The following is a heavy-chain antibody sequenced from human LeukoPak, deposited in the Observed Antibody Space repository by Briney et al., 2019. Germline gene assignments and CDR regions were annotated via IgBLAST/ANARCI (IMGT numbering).Heavy chain of an antibody. CDR2: IQSKSDGGTM. CDR1: GFTFTNAW. V-gene: IGHV3-15*01. Sequence: GGSLRLSCAASGFTFTNAWMNWVRQAPGKGLEWVGRIQSKSDGGTMDYAAPVNGRFTISRDDSRNTLYLQMDSLKTEDTAVYYCTCQYYDSSGLVSWGQGTLVTVSS. CDR3: TCQYYDSSGLVS. D-gene: IGHD3-22*01. J-gene: IGHJ5*02.